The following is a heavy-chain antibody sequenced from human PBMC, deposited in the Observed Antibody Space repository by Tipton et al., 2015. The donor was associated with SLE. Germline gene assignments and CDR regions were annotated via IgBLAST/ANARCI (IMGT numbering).Heavy chain of an antibody. J-gene: IGHJ4*02. V-gene: IGHV3-48*03. D-gene: IGHD1-14*01. Sequence: GSLRLSCAASGFTFSSYEMNWVRQAPGKGLEWVSYISSSGNTIYHADSVKGRFTISRDNAKNSLYLQMNSLRAEDTGVYFCASYSTGWGSDYWGQGTLVTVSS. CDR1: GFTFSSYE. CDR3: ASYSTGWGSDY. CDR2: ISSSGNTI.